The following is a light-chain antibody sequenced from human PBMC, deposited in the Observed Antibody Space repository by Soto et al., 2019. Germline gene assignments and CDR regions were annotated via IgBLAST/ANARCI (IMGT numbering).Light chain of an antibody. Sequence: EVVLTQSPGTLSLSPGERATLSCRASQSVRTSDVTWYQHQPGQAPRLLIYGAFNMATDIPDRFSGSGSGTEFTLTISRLEAEDFAVYYCQHCGNSRYTFGQGTRLEIK. CDR2: GAF. CDR1: QSVRTSD. CDR3: QHCGNSRYT. V-gene: IGKV3-20*01. J-gene: IGKJ2*01.